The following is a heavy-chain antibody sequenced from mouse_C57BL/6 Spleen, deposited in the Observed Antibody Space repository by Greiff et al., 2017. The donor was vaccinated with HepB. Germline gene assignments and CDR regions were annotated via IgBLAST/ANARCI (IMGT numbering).Heavy chain of an antibody. CDR2: IDPSDSET. J-gene: IGHJ1*03. CDR3: ARGGYDVGYWYFDV. Sequence: QVQLQQPGAELVRPGSSVKLSCKASGYTFTSYWMHWVKQRPIQGLEWIGNIDPSDSETHYNQKFKDKATLTVDKSSSTAYMQLSSLTSEDSAVYYCARGGYDVGYWYFDVWGTGTTVTVSS. D-gene: IGHD2-2*01. CDR1: GYTFTSYW. V-gene: IGHV1-52*01.